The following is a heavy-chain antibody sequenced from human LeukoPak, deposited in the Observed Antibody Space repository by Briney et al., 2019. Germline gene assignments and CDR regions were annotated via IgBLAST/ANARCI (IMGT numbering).Heavy chain of an antibody. D-gene: IGHD3-22*01. CDR2: INPNSGGT. CDR1: RYIFTGYY. V-gene: IGHV1-2*02. CDR3: ARGASSGYYYL. Sequence: ASVMVSCKASRYIFTGYYMHWVRQAPGRGLEWMGWINPNSGGTNYAQEFQGRVTMTRDTSISTAYMELSRLRSDDTAVYYCARGASSGYYYLWGQGTLVTVSS. J-gene: IGHJ5*02.